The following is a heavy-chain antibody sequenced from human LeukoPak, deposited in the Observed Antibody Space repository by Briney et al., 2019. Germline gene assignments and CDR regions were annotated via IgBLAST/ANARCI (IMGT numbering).Heavy chain of an antibody. CDR3: ARDLGIFFDAFDI. CDR1: GFTFSSYG. V-gene: IGHV3-48*01. J-gene: IGHJ3*02. Sequence: GGSLRLSCAASGFTFSSYGMNWVRRAQGKGLEWVSYISSSSSTIYYADSVKGRFTISRDNAKNSLYLQMNSLRAEDTAVYYYARDLGIFFDAFDIWGQGTMVTVSS. D-gene: IGHD2-15*01. CDR2: ISSSSSTI.